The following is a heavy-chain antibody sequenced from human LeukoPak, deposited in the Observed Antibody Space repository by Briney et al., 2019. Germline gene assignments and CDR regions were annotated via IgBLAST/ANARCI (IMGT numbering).Heavy chain of an antibody. J-gene: IGHJ4*02. CDR2: IYHSGST. V-gene: IGHV4-30-2*01. CDR1: GGSMSSGGYS. CDR3: ATSSSGWFDY. D-gene: IGHD6-19*01. Sequence: PSETLSLTCAVSGGSMSSGGYSWSWIRQPPGKGLEWIGYIYHSGSTYSNPSLKSRVTISVDRSKNQFSLKLSSVTAADTAVYYCATSSSGWFDYWGQGTLVTVSS.